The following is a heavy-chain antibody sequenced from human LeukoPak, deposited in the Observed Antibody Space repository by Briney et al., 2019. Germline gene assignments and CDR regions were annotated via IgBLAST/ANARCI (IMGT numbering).Heavy chain of an antibody. J-gene: IGHJ4*02. CDR1: GDSVSSNSAA. D-gene: IGHD2-15*01. CDR3: ARESDIVVVVAATALGGFDY. Sequence: SQTLSLTCAISGDSVSSNSAAWNWIRQSPSRGLEWLGRTYYRSKWYNDYAVSVKSRITINPDTSKNRFSLQLNSVTPEDTAVYYCARESDIVVVVAATALGGFDYWGQGTLVTVSS. V-gene: IGHV6-1*01. CDR2: TYYRSKWYN.